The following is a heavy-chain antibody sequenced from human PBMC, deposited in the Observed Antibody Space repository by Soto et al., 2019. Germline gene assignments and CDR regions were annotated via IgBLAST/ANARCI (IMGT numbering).Heavy chain of an antibody. CDR2: IYYSGST. V-gene: IGHV4-61*01. Sequence: SETLSLTCTVSGGSVSSGSYYWSWIRQPPGKGLEWIGYIYYSGSTNYNPSLKSRVTISVDTSKNQFSLKLSSVTAADTAVYYCARDSSSQPWWFDPWGQGTLVTVSS. CDR1: GGSVSSGSYY. D-gene: IGHD6-6*01. CDR3: ARDSSSQPWWFDP. J-gene: IGHJ5*02.